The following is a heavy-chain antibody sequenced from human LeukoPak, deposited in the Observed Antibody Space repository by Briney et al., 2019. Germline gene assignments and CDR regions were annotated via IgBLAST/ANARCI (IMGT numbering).Heavy chain of an antibody. J-gene: IGHJ4*02. D-gene: IGHD6-13*01. CDR2: IYSSGST. Sequence: SETLSLTCTVSGGSISSSYWSWIRQPPGKGLEWIGYIYSSGSTNYNPSLKSRVTMSVDTSKNQFSLNLSSVTAADTAVYYCARGPYSSRYDYWGQGTVVTVSS. V-gene: IGHV4-59*01. CDR3: ARGPYSSRYDY. CDR1: GGSISSSY.